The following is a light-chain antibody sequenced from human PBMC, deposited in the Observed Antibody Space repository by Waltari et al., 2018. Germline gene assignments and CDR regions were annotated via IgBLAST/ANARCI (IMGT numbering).Light chain of an antibody. CDR3: QHYVRLPAT. V-gene: IGKV3-20*01. CDR1: QSVGKS. J-gene: IGKJ1*01. Sequence: EIVFTHSPGTLSLSPGARATLACRASQSVGKSLAWYQQKPGQAPRLLIYDASRRATCIPDRFSGSGSGTDFSLTISRLEPEDFAVYYCQHYVRLPATFGQGTKVEI. CDR2: DAS.